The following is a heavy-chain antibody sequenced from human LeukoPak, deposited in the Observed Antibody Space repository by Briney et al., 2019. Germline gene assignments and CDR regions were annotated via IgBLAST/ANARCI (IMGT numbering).Heavy chain of an antibody. CDR1: GYTFTSYA. V-gene: IGHV7-4-1*02. CDR2: INTNTENP. J-gene: IGHJ4*02. D-gene: IGHD1-26*01. Sequence: ASVKVSCKASGYTFTSYAMNWVRQAPGQGLEWMGWINTNTENPTYAQGFTGRFVFSLDTSVSTAYLQISSLKAEDTAVYYCARLGRWELKTIDYWGQGTLVTASS. CDR3: ARLGRWELKTIDY.